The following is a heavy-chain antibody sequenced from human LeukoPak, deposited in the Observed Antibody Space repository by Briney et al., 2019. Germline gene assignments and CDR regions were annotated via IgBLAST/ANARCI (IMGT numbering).Heavy chain of an antibody. V-gene: IGHV3-30*02. J-gene: IGHJ4*02. CDR2: IRYDGSNK. D-gene: IGHD3-9*01. CDR3: AKDDDPPPKVLRYFDWPPSIDY. Sequence: GGSLRLSCAASGFTFSSYGMHWVRQAPGKGLEWVAFIRYDGSNKYYADSVKGRFTISRDNSKNTLYLQMNSLRAEDTAVYYCAKDDDPPPKVLRYFDWPPSIDYWGQGTLVTVSS. CDR1: GFTFSSYG.